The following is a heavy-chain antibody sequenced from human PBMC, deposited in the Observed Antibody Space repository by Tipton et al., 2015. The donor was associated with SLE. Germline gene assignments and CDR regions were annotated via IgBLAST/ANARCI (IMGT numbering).Heavy chain of an antibody. Sequence: SLRLSCAASGFTFDEYAMHWVRQAPGKGLEWVSSISWNSGIIDYADSVKGRFTISRDDAKNSLYLQMNSLRAEDTAFYYCAKDYDSHLEYCTGTTCYVDCWGQGTLVTDSS. CDR3: AKDYDSHLEYCTGTTCYVDC. J-gene: IGHJ4*02. CDR2: ISWNSGII. D-gene: IGHD2/OR15-2a*01. V-gene: IGHV3-9*01. CDR1: GFTFDEYA.